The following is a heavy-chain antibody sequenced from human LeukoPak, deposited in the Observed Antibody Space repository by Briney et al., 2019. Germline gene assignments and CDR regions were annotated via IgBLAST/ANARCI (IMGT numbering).Heavy chain of an antibody. CDR3: TRRGSNYYGSGSSQNWFDP. CDR2: IYYSGST. J-gene: IGHJ5*02. D-gene: IGHD3-10*01. V-gene: IGHV4-59*08. CDR1: GGSISGYY. Sequence: SETLSLTCTASGGSISGYYWRCIRQPPGGGLEWIGYIYYSGSTNYNPSLKSRANISVETSKHQFSLKQNSVTAATTAGMCLTRRGSNYYGSGSSQNWFDPWGQGTLVSVSS.